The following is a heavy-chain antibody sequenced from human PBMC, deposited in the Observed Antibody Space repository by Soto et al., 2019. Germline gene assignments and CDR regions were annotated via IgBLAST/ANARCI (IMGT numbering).Heavy chain of an antibody. CDR2: TYYRSKWYN. Sequence: SQTLSLTCVISGDSVSSNSAAWNWIRQSPSRGLEWLGRTYYRSKWYNDYAVSVKSRITINPDTSKNQFSLQLNSVTPEDTAVYYCARVQVSMGAICNWFDPWGQGTLVTVSS. D-gene: IGHD1-26*01. CDR3: ARVQVSMGAICNWFDP. J-gene: IGHJ5*02. V-gene: IGHV6-1*01. CDR1: GDSVSSNSAA.